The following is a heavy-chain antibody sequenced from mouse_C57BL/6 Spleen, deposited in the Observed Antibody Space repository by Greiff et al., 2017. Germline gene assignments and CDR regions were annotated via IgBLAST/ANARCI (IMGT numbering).Heavy chain of an antibody. CDR1: GFTFSDYY. J-gene: IGHJ2*01. CDR3: ARDRSLDY. V-gene: IGHV5-16*01. CDR2: INYDGSST. Sequence: DVKLVESEGGLVQPGSSMKLSCTASGFTFSDYYMAWVRQVPEKGLEWVANINYDGSSTYYLDSLKSRFIISRDNAKNILYLQMSSLKSEDTATYYCARDRSLDYWGQGTTLTVSS.